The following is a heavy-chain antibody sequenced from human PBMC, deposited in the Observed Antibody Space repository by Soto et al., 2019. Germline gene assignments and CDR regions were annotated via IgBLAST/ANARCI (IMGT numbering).Heavy chain of an antibody. Sequence: SETRSLTCSVSGGSRSTVGHYWTWFRHPPEKDLQRIGSLYHTGRTYYSKSLRCRLTMSVDTSQSQLSLRQHYVPDSHTAGYYCARATGTLRGRNCDYWGQGSLVTVSS. CDR1: GGSRSTVGHY. CDR2: LYHTGRT. D-gene: IGHD3-10*01. CDR3: ARATGTLRGRNCDY. J-gene: IGHJ4*02. V-gene: IGHV4-31*03.